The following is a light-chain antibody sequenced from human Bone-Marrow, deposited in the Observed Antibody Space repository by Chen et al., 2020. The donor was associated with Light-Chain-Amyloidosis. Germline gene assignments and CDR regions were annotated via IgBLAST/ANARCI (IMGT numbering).Light chain of an antibody. CDR1: NIGSTS. V-gene: IGLV3-21*02. Sequence: SYVLTQPSSVSAAPGQTAPIACGGNNIGSTSVHWYQQPPAQAPLLVVYDDGDRPSGIPARLSGSNSGNTATLTISGLEAGDEADYYCQVWDRSSDRPVFGGGTKLTVL. CDR2: DDG. J-gene: IGLJ3*02. CDR3: QVWDRSSDRPV.